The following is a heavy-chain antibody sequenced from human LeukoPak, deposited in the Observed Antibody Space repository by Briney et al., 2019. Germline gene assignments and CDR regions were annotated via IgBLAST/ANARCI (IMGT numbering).Heavy chain of an antibody. Sequence: ASVKVSCKASGYTFTSYDINWVRQATGQGLEWMGWMNPNSGNTGYAQKFQGRVTITRNTSISTAYMELSSLRSEDTAVYYCAIFGVPSNWFAPWGQGTLVTVSS. D-gene: IGHD3-3*01. J-gene: IGHJ5*02. CDR2: MNPNSGNT. V-gene: IGHV1-8*03. CDR3: AIFGVPSNWFAP. CDR1: GYTFTSYD.